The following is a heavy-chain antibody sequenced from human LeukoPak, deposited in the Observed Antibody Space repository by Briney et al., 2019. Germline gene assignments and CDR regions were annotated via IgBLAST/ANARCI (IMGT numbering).Heavy chain of an antibody. Sequence: GGSLRLSCAVSGFTFSSYAMSWVRHAQGKGLEWVSAISGGADTIYYADSVRGRFTISRDNSKNTLYLQMNSLRAEDTAVYYCAKAYYDTPYFDCWGQGTLVTVSS. CDR3: AKAYYDTPYFDC. D-gene: IGHD3-22*01. CDR2: ISGGADTI. J-gene: IGHJ4*02. CDR1: GFTFSSYA. V-gene: IGHV3-23*01.